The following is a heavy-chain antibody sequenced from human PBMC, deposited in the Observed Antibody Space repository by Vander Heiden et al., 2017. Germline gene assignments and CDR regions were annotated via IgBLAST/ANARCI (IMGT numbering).Heavy chain of an antibody. V-gene: IGHV3-33*01. CDR2: IWYDGSNK. J-gene: IGHJ4*02. Sequence: QASPGVSGGGVVQAGRSLSLSCAPSGSTFSRYAMHRVRQAPGKGLEWVAVIWYDGSNKYYADSVKGRFTISRDNSKNTLYLQMNSLRAEDTAVYYCARDEITFGGVIAPYFDYWGQGTLVTVSS. CDR1: GSTFSRYA. CDR3: ARDEITFGGVIAPYFDY. D-gene: IGHD3-16*02.